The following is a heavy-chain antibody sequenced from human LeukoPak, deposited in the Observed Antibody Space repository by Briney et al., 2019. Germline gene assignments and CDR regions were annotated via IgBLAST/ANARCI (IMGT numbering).Heavy chain of an antibody. D-gene: IGHD3-22*01. CDR1: GFTFSSYG. V-gene: IGHV3-33*06. Sequence: PGGSLRLSCAASGFTFSSYGMNWVRQAPGKGLEWVAIIWYDGTNKYYADPVKGRFTISRDNSKNTVYLQMNSLRAEDTAVYYCAKGYYDSMYDAFDIWGQGTMVTVSS. J-gene: IGHJ3*02. CDR2: IWYDGTNK. CDR3: AKGYYDSMYDAFDI.